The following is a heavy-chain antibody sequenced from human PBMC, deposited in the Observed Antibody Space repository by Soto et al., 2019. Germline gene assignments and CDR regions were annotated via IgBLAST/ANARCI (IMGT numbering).Heavy chain of an antibody. CDR2: IYDRGST. D-gene: IGHD7-27*01. J-gene: IGHJ4*02. CDR3: ARGLSGDKVDY. Sequence: QVQLQESGPGLVKPSQTLSLTCTVSGGSISSGDYYWSWIRQSPGKGLEWIGHIYDRGSTYSNPSLNSRVFILVDTSKNQFSLNLKSVTAADTAVYYCARGLSGDKVDYWGRGTLVTVSS. V-gene: IGHV4-30-4*01. CDR1: GGSISSGDYY.